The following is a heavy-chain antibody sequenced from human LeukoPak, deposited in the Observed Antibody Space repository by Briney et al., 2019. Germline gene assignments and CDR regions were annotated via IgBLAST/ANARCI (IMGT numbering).Heavy chain of an antibody. J-gene: IGHJ4*02. CDR1: GGSISSYY. D-gene: IGHD3-22*01. CDR2: IYYSGST. V-gene: IGHV4-59*01. Sequence: PSETLSLTCTVSGGSISSYYWSWIRQPPGKGLEWIGYIYYSGSTNYNPSLKSRVTISVDTSKNQFSLKLSSVTAADTAVYYCARARRNYDSSGQSYYYSDYWGQGTLVTVSS. CDR3: ARARRNYDSSGQSYYYSDY.